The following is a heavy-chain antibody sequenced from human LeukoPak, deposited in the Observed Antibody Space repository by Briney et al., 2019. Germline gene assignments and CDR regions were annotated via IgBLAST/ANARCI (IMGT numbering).Heavy chain of an antibody. CDR1: GFTFSSYG. V-gene: IGHV3-30*18. CDR3: AKTYSGSYHFDY. J-gene: IGHJ4*02. Sequence: GRSLRLSCAASGFTFSSYGMHWVRQAPGKGLEWVAVISYDGSNKYYADSVKGRFTISRDNSKNTLYLQMNSLRAEDAAVYYCAKTYSGSYHFDYWGQGTLVTVSS. D-gene: IGHD1-26*01. CDR2: ISYDGSNK.